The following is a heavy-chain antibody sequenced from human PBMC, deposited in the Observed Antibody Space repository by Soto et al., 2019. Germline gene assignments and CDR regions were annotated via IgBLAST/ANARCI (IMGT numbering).Heavy chain of an antibody. CDR3: ARAPHYYDSSGLEPFDY. Sequence: HGESLKISCKGSGYSFTSYWIGWVRQMPGKGLEWMGTIYPGDSDTRYSPSFQGQVTISADKSISTAYLQWSSLKASDTAMYYCARAPHYYDSSGLEPFDYWGQGTLVTVSS. V-gene: IGHV5-51*01. CDR1: GYSFTSYW. J-gene: IGHJ4*02. CDR2: IYPGDSDT. D-gene: IGHD3-22*01.